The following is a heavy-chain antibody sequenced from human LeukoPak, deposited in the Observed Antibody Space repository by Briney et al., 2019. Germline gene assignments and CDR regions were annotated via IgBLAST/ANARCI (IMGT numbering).Heavy chain of an antibody. V-gene: IGHV3-9*01. CDR3: AKDLGLNFDVLTGPHKDV. CDR2: ISWNSYTI. Sequence: PGRSLRLSCIVSGFSLDDYTMHWVRQAPGKGLEWVSSISWNSYTILYAASVTGRFTVSRDNAKNSLYLHMTSVTTEDSALYYCAKDLGLNFDVLTGPHKDVWGKGTTVTVSS. J-gene: IGHJ6*03. CDR1: GFSLDDYT. D-gene: IGHD3-9*01.